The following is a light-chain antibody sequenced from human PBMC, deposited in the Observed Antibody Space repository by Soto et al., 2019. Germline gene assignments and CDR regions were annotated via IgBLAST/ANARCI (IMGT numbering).Light chain of an antibody. CDR2: DVN. CDR3: SIYTGSGTPYV. Sequence: QSALTQPASVSGSPGQSITISCTGSSSDVGSYNSVSWYQQHPDAAPKLMIYDVNNRPSGLSTRFSGSKSGNTASLTISGLQAEDEADYYCSIYTGSGTPYVFGTGTKVTVL. V-gene: IGLV2-14*01. CDR1: SSDVGSYNS. J-gene: IGLJ1*01.